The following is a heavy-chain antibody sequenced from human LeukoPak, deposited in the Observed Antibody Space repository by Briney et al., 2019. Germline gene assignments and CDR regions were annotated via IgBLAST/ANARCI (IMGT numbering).Heavy chain of an antibody. CDR3: AREWGEDSSSSTAPDAFDI. J-gene: IGHJ3*02. Sequence: ASVKVSCKASGYTFTGYYMHWVRQAPGQGLEWMGWINPNSGGTNYAQKFQGRATMTRDTSISTAYMELSRLRSDDTAVYYCAREWGEDSSSSTAPDAFDIWGQGTMVTVSS. D-gene: IGHD6-6*01. V-gene: IGHV1-2*02. CDR2: INPNSGGT. CDR1: GYTFTGYY.